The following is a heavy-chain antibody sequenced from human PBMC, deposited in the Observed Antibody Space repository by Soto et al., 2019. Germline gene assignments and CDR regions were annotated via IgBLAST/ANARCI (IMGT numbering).Heavy chain of an antibody. CDR3: ARDLGSGWYHWFDP. CDR1: GYTFTSYG. J-gene: IGHJ5*02. Sequence: GASVKVSCKASGYTFTSYGISWVRQAPGQGLEWMGWISAYNGNTNYAQKLQGRVTMTTDTSTSTAHMELRSLRSDDTAVYYCARDLGSGWYHWFDPWGQGTLVTVSS. CDR2: ISAYNGNT. V-gene: IGHV1-18*04. D-gene: IGHD6-19*01.